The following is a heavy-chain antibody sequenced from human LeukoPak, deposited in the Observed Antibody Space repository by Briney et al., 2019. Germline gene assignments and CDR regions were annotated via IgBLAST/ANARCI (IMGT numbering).Heavy chain of an antibody. CDR3: ARYEYCSSTSCHFYYYYYYYMDV. CDR2: INWNGGST. V-gene: IGHV3-20*04. CDR1: GFTFDDYG. J-gene: IGHJ6*03. D-gene: IGHD2-2*01. Sequence: RPGGSLRLSCAASGFTFDDYGMSWVRQAPGKGLEWVSGINWNGGSTGYADSVKGRFTISRDNAKNSLYLQMNSLRAEDTALYYCARYEYCSSTSCHFYYYYYYYMDVWGKGTTVTVSS.